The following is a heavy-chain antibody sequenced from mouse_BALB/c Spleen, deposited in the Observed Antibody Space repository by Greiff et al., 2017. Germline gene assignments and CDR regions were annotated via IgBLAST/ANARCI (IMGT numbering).Heavy chain of an antibody. CDR2: INPNYDST. CDR1: GYTFTDYN. J-gene: IGHJ1*01. Sequence: EVQLQQFGAELVKPGASVKISCKASGYTFTDYNMYWVKQSPGKSLEWIGDINPNYDSTSYNQNFKGKATLTVDKSSNTEYMELSSLTSEDTAVYYGARQRDWYFDGWGAGTTVTVSS. CDR3: ARQRDWYFDG. V-gene: IGHV1-18*01.